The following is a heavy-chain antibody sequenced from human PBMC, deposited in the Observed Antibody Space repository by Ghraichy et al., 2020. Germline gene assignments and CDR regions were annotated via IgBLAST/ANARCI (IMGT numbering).Heavy chain of an antibody. J-gene: IGHJ1*01. CDR1: GFTSSAYW. V-gene: IGHV3-7*01. D-gene: IGHD2-15*01. Sequence: LSLTCVATGFTSSAYWMTWVRQAPGKGLEWVANIKQDGSEKYYVDAVKGRFTISRDNAKNSLYLQMNSLRAEDTAVYYCARDGGQDCSGGSCYPLAEYFQLWGPGTLVSVSS. CDR3: ARDGGQDCSGGSCYPLAEYFQL. CDR2: IKQDGSEK.